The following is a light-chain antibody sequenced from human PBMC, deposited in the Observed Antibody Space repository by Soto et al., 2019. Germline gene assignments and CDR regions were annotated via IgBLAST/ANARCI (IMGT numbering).Light chain of an antibody. CDR2: GNI. V-gene: IGLV1-40*01. J-gene: IGLJ2*01. CDR3: QSYDSSLSGFVV. Sequence: QSVLTQPPSVSGAPGEWVTISCTGSSSNIGAGYDVHWYQQLPGTAPKLLIYGNINRPSGVPDRFSGSKSGTSASLAITGLQAEDEADYYCQSYDSSLSGFVVFGGGTKLTVL. CDR1: SSNIGAGYD.